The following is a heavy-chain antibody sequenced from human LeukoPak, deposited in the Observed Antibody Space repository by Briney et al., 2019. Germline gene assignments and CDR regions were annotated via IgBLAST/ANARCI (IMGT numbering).Heavy chain of an antibody. Sequence: SETLSLTCAVYGGSFSGSYWSWIRHPPGRGLEWIAEIDHSGSTHYNPSLKSRVIISVDMSQHQVSLRLNSLTAADTAVYYCARGYTYYGSGSPPGDVWGNGTSVIVSS. CDR3: ARGYTYYGSGSPPGDV. CDR1: GGSFSGSY. J-gene: IGHJ6*04. CDR2: IDHSGST. D-gene: IGHD3-10*01. V-gene: IGHV4-34*01.